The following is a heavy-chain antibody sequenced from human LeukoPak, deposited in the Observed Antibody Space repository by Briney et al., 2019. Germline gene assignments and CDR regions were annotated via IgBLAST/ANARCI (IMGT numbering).Heavy chain of an antibody. J-gene: IGHJ4*02. D-gene: IGHD1-26*01. CDR2: INQGGSVT. CDR1: GFTFSTTW. V-gene: IGHV3-7*01. CDR3: ARDPHSGALDY. Sequence: GGSLRLSCSPSGFTFSTTWMTWVRQAPGKGLEWLGNINQGGSVTNYVDSVKGRFSISRDNANNIMYLQMNYLRVEDTAVYYCARDPHSGALDYWGQGTLVTVS.